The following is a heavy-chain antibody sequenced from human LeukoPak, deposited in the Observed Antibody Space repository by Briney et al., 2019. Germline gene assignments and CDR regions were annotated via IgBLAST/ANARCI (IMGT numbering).Heavy chain of an antibody. CDR1: GFTLSSYA. CDR2: ISFDGSYK. CDR3: AELGITMIGGV. J-gene: IGHJ6*04. Sequence: PGRSLRLSCAASGFTLSSYAMHWVRQAPGKGLEWVAIISFDGSYKNYADSVKGRFTISRDNSKNTLYLQMNSLRAEDTAVYYCAELGITMIGGVWGKGTTVTISS. D-gene: IGHD3-10*02. V-gene: IGHV3-30*04.